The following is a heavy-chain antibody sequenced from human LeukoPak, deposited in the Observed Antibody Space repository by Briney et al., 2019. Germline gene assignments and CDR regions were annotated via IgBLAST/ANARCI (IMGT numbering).Heavy chain of an antibody. CDR3: ARGYYDSGGYYYVRGDAFDI. D-gene: IGHD3-22*01. J-gene: IGHJ3*02. Sequence: SETLSLTCTVSGGSISSFYWSWIRQPPGKGLESIGYIYYSGSTNYNPSLKSRVTISVDTSKNQFSLKLSSVTAADTAVYYCARGYYDSGGYYYVRGDAFDIWGQGTMVTVSS. CDR2: IYYSGST. CDR1: GGSISSFY. V-gene: IGHV4-59*01.